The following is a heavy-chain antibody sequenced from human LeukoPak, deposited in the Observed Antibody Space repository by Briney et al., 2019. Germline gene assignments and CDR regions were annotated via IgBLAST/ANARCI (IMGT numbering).Heavy chain of an antibody. CDR1: GFTFTNFA. V-gene: IGHV3-23*01. Sequence: GGSLRLSCTASGFTFTNFAMSWVRQAPGKGLEWVSSMSGVGVSTYYADSVKGRFTISRDNSKNTLYLQMHSLRAEDTAVYYCARDEEAGGLDVWGQGPTVTVSS. D-gene: IGHD3-10*01. CDR2: MSGVGVST. J-gene: IGHJ6*02. CDR3: ARDEEAGGLDV.